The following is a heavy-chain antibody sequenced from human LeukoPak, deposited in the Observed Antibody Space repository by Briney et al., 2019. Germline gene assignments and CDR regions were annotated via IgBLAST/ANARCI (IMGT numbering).Heavy chain of an antibody. CDR2: IRSKANSYAT. V-gene: IGHV3-73*01. CDR3: TRSDGYNCDY. D-gene: IGHD5-24*01. CDR1: GFTFSGSA. J-gene: IGHJ4*02. Sequence: GGSLRLSCAASGFTFSGSAMHWVRQASGKGLEWVGRIRSKANSYATSYAASVKGRFTISRDDSKNTAYLQMNSLKTEDTAVYYCTRSDGYNCDYWGQGTLVTVSS.